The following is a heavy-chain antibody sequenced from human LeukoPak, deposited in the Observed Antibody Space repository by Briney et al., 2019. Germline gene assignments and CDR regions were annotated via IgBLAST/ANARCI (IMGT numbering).Heavy chain of an antibody. CDR2: IYFSGVT. J-gene: IGHJ6*03. V-gene: IGHV4-39*01. CDR3: ARVGYCSSTMCYGTFYYYMDV. CDR1: GGSISSSDFY. Sequence: SETLSLTCTVSGGSISSSDFYWGWIRQSPEKGLEWFGNIYFSGVTYFSPSLKSRVTLFLDTSKNQFSLKLRSVTAADTAVYYCARVGYCSSTMCYGTFYYYMDVWGKGTTVTVSS. D-gene: IGHD2-2*01.